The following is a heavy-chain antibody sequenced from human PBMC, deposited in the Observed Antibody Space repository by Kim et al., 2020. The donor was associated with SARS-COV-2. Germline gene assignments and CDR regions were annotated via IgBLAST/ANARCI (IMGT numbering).Heavy chain of an antibody. CDR1: GFSFSNYG. CDR2: TTGGGETT. J-gene: IGHJ4*02. CDR3: AKRGRSVASGDFDD. Sequence: GGSLRLSCAASGFSFSNYGMSWVRQAPGKGLEWVSGTTGGGETTYYADSVRGRFTISRDNSKNTLYLQMNSLRVEDTAVYYCAKRGRSVASGDFDDWGQGTLVTVSS. V-gene: IGHV3-23*01. D-gene: IGHD6-13*01.